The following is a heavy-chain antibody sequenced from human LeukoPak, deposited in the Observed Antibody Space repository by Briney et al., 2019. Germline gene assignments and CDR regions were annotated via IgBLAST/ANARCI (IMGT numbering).Heavy chain of an antibody. CDR3: ARRDLDSSGYNWFDP. D-gene: IGHD3-22*01. V-gene: IGHV1-46*01. J-gene: IGHJ5*02. Sequence: ASVKVSCKASGYTFTSYYMHWVRQAPGQGLEWMGIINPSGGSTSYAQKFQGRVTMTTDTSTSTVYMELSSLRSEDTAVYYCARRDLDSSGYNWFDPWGQGTLVTVSS. CDR2: INPSGGST. CDR1: GYTFTSYY.